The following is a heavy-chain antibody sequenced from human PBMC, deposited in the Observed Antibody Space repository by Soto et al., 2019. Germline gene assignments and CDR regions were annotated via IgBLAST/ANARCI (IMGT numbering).Heavy chain of an antibody. CDR2: IYPGYYDT. Sequence: GESLKIYCKGSGHIFSNYWVGWVRQMPGKGLEWMGIIYPGYYDTRYSPSFQGQVTITVDKHINTAYRQWSRLKASDTAIYYCAGQRLWGTSGYYYFENWGQGTLVTVSS. J-gene: IGHJ4*02. D-gene: IGHD3-22*01. CDR3: AGQRLWGTSGYYYFEN. CDR1: GHIFSNYW. V-gene: IGHV5-51*01.